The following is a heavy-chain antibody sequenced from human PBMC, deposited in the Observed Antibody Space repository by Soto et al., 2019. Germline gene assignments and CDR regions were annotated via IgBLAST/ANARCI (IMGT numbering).Heavy chain of an antibody. CDR2: IRSKAYGGTT. J-gene: IGHJ3*02. Sequence: PGGSVRLSCTASGFTFGDYAMTWVRQAPGKGLEWVGFIRSKAYGGTTEYAASVKGRFTISRDDSKSIAYLQMNSLKTEDTAVYYCTRVPEGIVGATTGAFDIWGQGTMVTVSS. D-gene: IGHD1-26*01. CDR3: TRVPEGIVGATTGAFDI. CDR1: GFTFGDYA. V-gene: IGHV3-49*04.